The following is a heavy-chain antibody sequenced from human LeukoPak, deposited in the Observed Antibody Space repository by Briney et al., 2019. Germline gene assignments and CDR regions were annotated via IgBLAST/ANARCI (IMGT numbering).Heavy chain of an antibody. J-gene: IGHJ4*02. V-gene: IGHV4-59*01. Sequence: SETLSLTCTVSGGSLSSYYWSWIRQPPGGGLEWIGYTYYSGTTNYNPSLKSRVTISVDTSKNQFSLKLSSVTAADTAVYYCARGVYIAAAQYAYWGQGTLVTVSS. CDR1: GGSLSSYY. D-gene: IGHD6-13*01. CDR2: TYYSGTT. CDR3: ARGVYIAAAQYAY.